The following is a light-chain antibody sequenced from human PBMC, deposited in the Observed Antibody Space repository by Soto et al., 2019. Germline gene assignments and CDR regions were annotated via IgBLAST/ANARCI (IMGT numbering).Light chain of an antibody. V-gene: IGKV3-15*01. CDR2: GAS. CDR3: QHYNNWPPWT. Sequence: EIVLTQSPGTLSLSPGQRATLSCRASQSVSSNLAWYQQKPGQAPRLLIYGASIRATGIPARFSGSGSGTEFTLTISTLQSEDFAIYYCQHYNNWPPWTFGQGTKVDI. J-gene: IGKJ1*01. CDR1: QSVSSN.